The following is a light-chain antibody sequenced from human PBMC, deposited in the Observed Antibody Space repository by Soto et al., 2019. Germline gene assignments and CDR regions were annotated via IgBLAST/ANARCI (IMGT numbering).Light chain of an antibody. CDR2: GAS. V-gene: IGKV3-20*01. CDR1: QSVSSGY. J-gene: IGKJ1*01. Sequence: EIVLTQSPGTLSLSVGERATLSYRASQSVSSGYLAWYQHKPGQAPTVLIYGASNRATGIPNRFSGNGSGTDFTLTISRLEPEDFAVYYCQEYGTSATFGQGTKVDIK. CDR3: QEYGTSAT.